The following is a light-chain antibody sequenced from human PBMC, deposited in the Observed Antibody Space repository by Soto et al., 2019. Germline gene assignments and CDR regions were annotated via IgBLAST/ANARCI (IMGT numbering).Light chain of an antibody. CDR2: AAS. Sequence: DIQLTQSPSFLSASVGDRVTITCRASQGISSYLAWYQQKPGKAPKLLIYAASTLQSGVPSRFSGSGSGTEFTRTISSLQPEDFATYYCQQLNSYPFNFGPGTKVDIK. V-gene: IGKV1-9*01. CDR3: QQLNSYPFN. J-gene: IGKJ3*01. CDR1: QGISSY.